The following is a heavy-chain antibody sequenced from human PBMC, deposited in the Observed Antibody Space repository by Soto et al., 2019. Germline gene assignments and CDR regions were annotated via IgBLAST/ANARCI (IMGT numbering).Heavy chain of an antibody. CDR3: ARSQGSSTSLEIYYYYYYGMDV. CDR2: IIPIPGTA. V-gene: IGHV1-69*01. Sequence: QVQLVQSGAEVKKPGSSVKVSCKASGGTFGSYAISWVRQAPGLGLEWMGGIIPIPGTANYAQKFQGRVMIAADESTSTAYMELSSLRSEDTAVYYCARSQGSSTSLEIYYYYYYGMDVWGQGTTVTVSS. D-gene: IGHD2-2*01. J-gene: IGHJ6*02. CDR1: GGTFGSYA.